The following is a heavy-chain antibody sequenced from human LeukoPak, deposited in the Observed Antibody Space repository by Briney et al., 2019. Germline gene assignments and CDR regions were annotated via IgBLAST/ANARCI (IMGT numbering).Heavy chain of an antibody. J-gene: IGHJ4*02. CDR3: ARELGEIPGYSSGWYYFDY. CDR1: GYTFTGYY. D-gene: IGHD6-19*01. Sequence: ASVKVSCKASGYTFTGYYMHWVRQAPGQGLEWMGWINPNGGGTNYAQKFQGWVTMTRDTSISAAYMELSRLRSDDTAVYYCARELGEIPGYSSGWYYFDYWGQGTLVTVSS. V-gene: IGHV1-2*04. CDR2: INPNGGGT.